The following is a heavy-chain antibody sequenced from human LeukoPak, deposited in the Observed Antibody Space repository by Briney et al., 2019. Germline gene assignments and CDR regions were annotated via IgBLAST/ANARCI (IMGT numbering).Heavy chain of an antibody. V-gene: IGHV5-51*01. CDR1: GYIFTNYW. J-gene: IGHJ4*02. D-gene: IGHD3-10*01. CDR2: IYPGDSDT. Sequence: GESLKISCKGSGYIFTNYWIGRVRQMPGKGLEWMGIIYPGDSDTGYSPSFQGQVTISVDKSINTAYLQWSSLKASDTAMYYCARRARGDETGSPRSFDHWGQGTQVAVSS. CDR3: ARRARGDETGSPRSFDH.